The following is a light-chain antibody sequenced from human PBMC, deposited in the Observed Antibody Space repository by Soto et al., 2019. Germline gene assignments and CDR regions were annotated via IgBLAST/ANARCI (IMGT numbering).Light chain of an antibody. CDR3: QQLHDYPIT. CDR1: QGIDSS. CDR2: AAS. Sequence: ILFTQSPSSLSASVGDRVTITCRASQGIDSSFAWYQEKQGKAPKLLIYAASSLQSGVPSRFRGSGSGTDFTLTISRLQPEDFETYYCQQLHDYPITFGQGTRLEIK. J-gene: IGKJ5*01. V-gene: IGKV1-9*01.